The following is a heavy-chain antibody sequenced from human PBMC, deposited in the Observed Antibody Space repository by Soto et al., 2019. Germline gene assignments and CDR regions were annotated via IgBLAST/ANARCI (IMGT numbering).Heavy chain of an antibody. CDR3: ARANAYYFDY. D-gene: IGHD7-27*01. Sequence: QVQLVQSGAEVKKPGASVKVSCKASGYTFTSYAMHWVRQAPGQRLEWMGWINAGNGNTKYSQKFQGRVTITRDTSASTAYMELSSLISEDTAVYYCARANAYYFDYWGQGTLVTVSS. CDR1: GYTFTSYA. J-gene: IGHJ4*02. CDR2: INAGNGNT. V-gene: IGHV1-3*01.